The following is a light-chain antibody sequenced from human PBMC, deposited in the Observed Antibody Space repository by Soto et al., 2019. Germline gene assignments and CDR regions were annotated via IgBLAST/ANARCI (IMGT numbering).Light chain of an antibody. Sequence: IKMTQSPSSLSGSVGGRVTVTFQATQRISRYLTWSPQKPGNAHKLLIYAASSLQSGVPSRFSGSGSGTDFTLTISSLQPEDFATYYCQQSDSTPLTFGGGTKVDI. CDR3: QQSDSTPLT. V-gene: IGKV1-39*01. CDR2: AAS. CDR1: QRISRY. J-gene: IGKJ4*01.